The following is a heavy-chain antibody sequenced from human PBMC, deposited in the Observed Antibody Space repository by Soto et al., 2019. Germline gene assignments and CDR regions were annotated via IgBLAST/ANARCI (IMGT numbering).Heavy chain of an antibody. CDR3: ARGVWGLDY. D-gene: IGHD3-16*01. Sequence: QVQFVQSGAEAKKPGDSVKVSCEASGYNFRDYVIHWGRQAPGQRLEWMGWINAGNQHTKYSQKFQGRVTITSDTPASTAYMELRSLRSEDTAVYYCARGVWGLDYWGQGTLVTVSS. CDR1: GYNFRDYV. J-gene: IGHJ4*02. CDR2: INAGNQHT. V-gene: IGHV1-3*01.